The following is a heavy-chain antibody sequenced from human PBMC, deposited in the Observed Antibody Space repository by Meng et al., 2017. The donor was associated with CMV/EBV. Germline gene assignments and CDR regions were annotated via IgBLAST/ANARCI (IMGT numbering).Heavy chain of an antibody. V-gene: IGHV3-53*01. Sequence: GESLKISCAASGFTFSSYAMSWVRQAPGKGLEWVSVIYSGGTTYYADSVKGRFTISRDNSKNTLYLQMNSLRAEDTAVYYCARRFRGAFDIWGQGTMVTVSS. CDR3: ARRFRGAFDI. J-gene: IGHJ3*02. CDR2: IYSGGTT. CDR1: GFTFSSYA. D-gene: IGHD3-3*01.